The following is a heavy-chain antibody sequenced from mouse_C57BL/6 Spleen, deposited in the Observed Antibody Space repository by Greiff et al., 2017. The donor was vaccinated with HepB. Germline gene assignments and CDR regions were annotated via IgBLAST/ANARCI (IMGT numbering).Heavy chain of an antibody. Sequence: VQLQQSGPELVKPGASVKISCKASGYAFSSSWMNWVKQRPGKGLEWIGRIYPGDGDTNYNGKFKGKATLTADKSSSTAYMQLSSLTSEDSAVYLCARVCLLPVMDYWGQGTSVTVSS. D-gene: IGHD1-1*01. CDR3: ARVCLLPVMDY. CDR2: IYPGDGDT. J-gene: IGHJ4*01. V-gene: IGHV1-82*01. CDR1: GYAFSSSW.